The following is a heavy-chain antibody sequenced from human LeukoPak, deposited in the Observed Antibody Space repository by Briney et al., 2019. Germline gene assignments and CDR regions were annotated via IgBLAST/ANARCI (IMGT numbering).Heavy chain of an antibody. D-gene: IGHD2-2*02. CDR2: MNPNSGNT. CDR3: ARNIPFVRKTVRNNWFDP. V-gene: IGHV1-8*01. Sequence: ASVKVSCKASGYTFTNYDINWVRQAAGQGLEWMGWMNPNSGNTGYAQKFQGRVTMTRDTSISTAYMELSNLRSEDTVVYYCARNIPFVRKTVRNNWFDPWGQGTLVTVSS. CDR1: GYTFTNYD. J-gene: IGHJ5*02.